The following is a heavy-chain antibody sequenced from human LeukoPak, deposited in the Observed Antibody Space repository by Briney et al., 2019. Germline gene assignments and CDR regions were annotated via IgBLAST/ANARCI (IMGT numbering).Heavy chain of an antibody. CDR3: AREDIGARPDF. CDR2: IYTGGSA. V-gene: IGHV3-53*01. J-gene: IGHJ4*02. Sequence: GGSLRLSCAASGFTFSSYAMTWVRQAPGKGLEWVSVIYTGGSAYYADSVKGRFTISRDSSKNTLYLQMNSLRAEDTAVYYCAREDIGARPDFWGQGTLVTVSS. CDR1: GFTFSSYA. D-gene: IGHD6-6*01.